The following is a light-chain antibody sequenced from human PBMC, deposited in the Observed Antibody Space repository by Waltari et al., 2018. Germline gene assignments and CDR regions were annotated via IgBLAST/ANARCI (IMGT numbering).Light chain of an antibody. CDR3: CSYAGAYTLGV. CDR2: DVS. Sequence: QSALTQPRSVSGSPGQSVTISCTGTSSDVCGYYFVSLYQQHPGKAPKLLIYDVSKRPSGVPDHFSGSKSGNTSSLTISGLQAEDEADYFCCSYAGAYTLGVFGTGTKVTVL. J-gene: IGLJ1*01. CDR1: SSDVCGYYF. V-gene: IGLV2-11*01.